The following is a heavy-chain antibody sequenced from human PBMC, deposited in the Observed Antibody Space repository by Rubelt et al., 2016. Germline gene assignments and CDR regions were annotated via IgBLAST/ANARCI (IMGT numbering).Heavy chain of an antibody. CDR2: INPNAGNT. D-gene: IGHD6-13*01. J-gene: IGHJ4*02. Sequence: QVQLVQSGPEVKKPGASVKVSCKASGYSFIRSYMNWVRQAPGQGPEWMGMINPNAGNTNYAQKFQGRVTMTRDTSTSTGYRELSSLTSEDTAVYYCASHRAAATFDYWGQGAPVTVSS. CDR3: ASHRAAATFDY. CDR1: GYSFIRSY. V-gene: IGHV1-46*01.